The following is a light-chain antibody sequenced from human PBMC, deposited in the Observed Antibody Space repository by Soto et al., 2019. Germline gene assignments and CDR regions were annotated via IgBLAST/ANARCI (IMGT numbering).Light chain of an antibody. J-gene: IGLJ3*02. CDR2: DVS. CDR1: SSDVGGYNS. V-gene: IGLV2-11*01. CDR3: CSYAGSDTGV. Sequence: QSALTQPRSVSGSPGQSVTISCTGTSSDVGGYNSVSWYQQHPGKAPKLMIYDVSKRPSGVPDRFSGSKSGNTASLTISGLQAEDEADYYCCSYAGSDTGVFGGGTKVTVL.